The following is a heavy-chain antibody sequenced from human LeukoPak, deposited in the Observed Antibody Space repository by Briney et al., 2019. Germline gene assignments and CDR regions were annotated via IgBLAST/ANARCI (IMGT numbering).Heavy chain of an antibody. Sequence: GGSLRLSCAASGFTFSSYGMNWVRQAPGKGLEWVSPIYSGSSTYYSESVKGRLTITTDNTTNKLFLQLNSIRGDDTTVDYCAGVSAVAGIPLAATSLYMDVWGKGTTVTVSS. V-gene: IGHV3-66*01. CDR1: GFTFSSYG. CDR3: AGVSAVAGIPLAATSLYMDV. J-gene: IGHJ6*03. D-gene: IGHD6-19*01. CDR2: IYSGSST.